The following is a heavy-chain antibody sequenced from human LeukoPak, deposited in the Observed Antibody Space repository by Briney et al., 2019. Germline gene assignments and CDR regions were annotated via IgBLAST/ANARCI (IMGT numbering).Heavy chain of an antibody. CDR1: GGTFSSCA. Sequence: ASVKVSCKASGGTFSSCAISWVRQAPGQGLEWMGRIIPILGIANYAQKFQGRVTITADKSTSTAYMELSSLRSEDTAVYYCARAAYGSGRVYYYGMDVWGQGTTVTVSS. D-gene: IGHD3-10*01. CDR2: IIPILGIA. V-gene: IGHV1-69*04. CDR3: ARAAYGSGRVYYYGMDV. J-gene: IGHJ6*02.